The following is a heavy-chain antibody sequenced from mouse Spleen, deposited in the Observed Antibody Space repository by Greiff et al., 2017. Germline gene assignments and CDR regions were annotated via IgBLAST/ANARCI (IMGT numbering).Heavy chain of an antibody. Sequence: VQLQQSGAELVRPGASVTLSCKASGYTFTDYEMHWVKQTPVHGLEWIGAIDPETGGTAYNQKFKGKAILTADKSSSTAYMELRSLTSEDSAVYYCTRSLPYYYAMDYWGQGTSVTVSS. CDR2: IDPETGGT. J-gene: IGHJ4*01. CDR1: GYTFTDYE. V-gene: IGHV1-15*01. CDR3: TRSLPYYYAMDY.